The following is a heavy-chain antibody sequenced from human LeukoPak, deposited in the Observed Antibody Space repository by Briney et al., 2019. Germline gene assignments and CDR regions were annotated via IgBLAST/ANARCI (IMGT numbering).Heavy chain of an antibody. Sequence: PSETLSLTCTVSGGSISSYYWSWIRQPPGKGLEWIGYIYYSGSTNYNPSLKSRVTISVDTSKNEFSLKLSSVTAADTAVYYCARAYHSSWYLNWFDPWGQGTLVTVSS. CDR3: ARAYHSSWYLNWFDP. CDR2: IYYSGST. J-gene: IGHJ5*02. CDR1: GGSISSYY. V-gene: IGHV4-59*08. D-gene: IGHD6-13*01.